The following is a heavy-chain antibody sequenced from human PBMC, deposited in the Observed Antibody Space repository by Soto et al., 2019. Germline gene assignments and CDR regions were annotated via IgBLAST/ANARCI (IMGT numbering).Heavy chain of an antibody. CDR2: ISDDGSTA. V-gene: IGHV3-74*01. D-gene: IGHD1-1*01. CDR1: GFTFSAYW. J-gene: IGHJ4*02. Sequence: GGSLRLSCAVSGFTFSAYWMHWVRQVSGKGLNWVSRISDDGSTATYADSVKGRFVISRDNAKNSLDLEMNTMRADDSGLYYCARGPRVSSTVTGDHWGRGTPVTVSS. CDR3: ARGPRVSSTVTGDH.